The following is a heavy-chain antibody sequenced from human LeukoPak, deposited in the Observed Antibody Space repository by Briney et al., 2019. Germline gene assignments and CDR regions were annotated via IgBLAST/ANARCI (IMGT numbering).Heavy chain of an antibody. D-gene: IGHD6-19*01. CDR3: ARHNGWYDY. V-gene: IGHV3-48*03. CDR1: GFTFSSYE. CDR2: ISTSDAT. Sequence: PGESLRLSCAASGFTFSSYEMNWVPQAPGKGLEWISYISTSDATMYADSVKGRFTISRDNAKNSLYLQMNSLRAEDTAVYYCARHNGWYDYWGQGTLVTVSS. J-gene: IGHJ4*02.